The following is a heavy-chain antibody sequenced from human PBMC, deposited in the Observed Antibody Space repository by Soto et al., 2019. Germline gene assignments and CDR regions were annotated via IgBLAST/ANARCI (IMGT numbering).Heavy chain of an antibody. V-gene: IGHV1-69*13. CDR2: IIPIFGTA. J-gene: IGHJ3*02. CDR1: GYTFTSYY. D-gene: IGHD2-15*01. CDR3: ARDRRENCSGGSCYSDNDAFDI. Sequence: SVKVSCKASGYTFTSYYMHWVRLAPGQGLEWMGGIIPIFGTANYAQKFQGRVTITADESTSTAYMELSSLRSEDTAVYYCARDRRENCSGGSCYSDNDAFDIWGQGTMVTVSS.